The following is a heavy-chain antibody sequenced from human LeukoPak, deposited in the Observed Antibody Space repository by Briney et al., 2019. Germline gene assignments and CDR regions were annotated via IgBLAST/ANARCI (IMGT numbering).Heavy chain of an antibody. D-gene: IGHD1-26*01. CDR3: ARHVASGSYPYYFDY. V-gene: IGHV4-39*01. CDR2: IYYSGST. J-gene: IGHJ4*02. Sequence: SETLSLTCTVSGGSISGSSYYWGWIRQPRGKGLEWIGSIYYSGSTYYNPSLKSRVTISVDTSKNQFSLKLSSVTAADTAVYYCARHVASGSYPYYFDYWGQGTLVTVSS. CDR1: GGSISGSSYY.